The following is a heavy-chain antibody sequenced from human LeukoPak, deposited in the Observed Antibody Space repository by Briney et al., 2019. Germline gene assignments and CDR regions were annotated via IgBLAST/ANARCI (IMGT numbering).Heavy chain of an antibody. CDR1: GFTSSSYA. CDR3: AREGIVVVPASYYYGMDV. J-gene: IGHJ6*02. Sequence: PGGSLRLSCAASGFTSSSYAMHWVRQAPGKGLEWVAVISYDGSNKYYADSVKGRFTISRDNSKNTLYLQMNSLRAEDTAVYYCAREGIVVVPASYYYGMDVWGQGTTVTVSS. D-gene: IGHD2-2*01. V-gene: IGHV3-30-3*01. CDR2: ISYDGSNK.